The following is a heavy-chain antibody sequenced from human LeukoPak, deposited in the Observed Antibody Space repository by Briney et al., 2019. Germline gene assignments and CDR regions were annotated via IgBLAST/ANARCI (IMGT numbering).Heavy chain of an antibody. D-gene: IGHD4-17*01. CDR2: ISYSGST. Sequence: ASETLSLTCTVSGGSVSSYYWSWIRQPPGKGLEWIGYISYSGSTNYNPSLKSRVTISVDTSKKQFSLKRTTVNAADSAVYYCARRTDGDLPLDYWGQGTLVTVSS. CDR3: ARRTDGDLPLDY. V-gene: IGHV4-59*08. CDR1: GGSVSSYY. J-gene: IGHJ4*02.